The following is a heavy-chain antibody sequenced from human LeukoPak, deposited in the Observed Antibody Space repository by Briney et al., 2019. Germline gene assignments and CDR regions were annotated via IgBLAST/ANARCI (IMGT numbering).Heavy chain of an antibody. V-gene: IGHV1-2*02. D-gene: IGHD3-10*01. J-gene: IGHJ4*02. CDR3: ARDGPAQMVDFDY. Sequence: ASVKVSFKASGYTFSGTGWYLYWLRQAPGQGLECMGWIYPYTGATHYAQKFQGRVAMTRDTSTSTAYMELSRLRPDDTAVYYCARDGPAQMVDFDYWGQGTLVTVSS. CDR1: GYTFSGTGWY. CDR2: IYPYTGAT.